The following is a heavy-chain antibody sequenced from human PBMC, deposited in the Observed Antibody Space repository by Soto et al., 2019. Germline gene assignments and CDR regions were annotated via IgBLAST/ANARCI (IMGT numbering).Heavy chain of an antibody. CDR3: ARHKSGSDSIDP. CDR1: GGFGSIIRYC. Sequence: SKTLSLTSIVVGGFGSIIRYCWGWIRQPPWRGLHGFGCMVYTGATYYNPSLETRVTLSVDTSNNKLCRKLVAVTAPATAVYHCARHKSGSDSIDPWGQGTLVTVSS. CDR2: MVYTGAT. D-gene: IGHD2-21*02. V-gene: IGHV4-39*01. J-gene: IGHJ5*02.